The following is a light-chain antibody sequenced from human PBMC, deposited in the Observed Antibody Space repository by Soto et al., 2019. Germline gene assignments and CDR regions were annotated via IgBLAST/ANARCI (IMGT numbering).Light chain of an antibody. V-gene: IGKV1-5*03. CDR2: KAS. CDR1: QSIRSW. Sequence: DIQMTQSPSTLSASVGDRVTNTCRASQSIRSWLAWYQQKPGKAPKLLIYKASSLESGVPSRFSGSGSGTEFTLTISSPQPDDFATYYCQQYNSYSTFGQGTKVDIK. CDR3: QQYNSYST. J-gene: IGKJ1*01.